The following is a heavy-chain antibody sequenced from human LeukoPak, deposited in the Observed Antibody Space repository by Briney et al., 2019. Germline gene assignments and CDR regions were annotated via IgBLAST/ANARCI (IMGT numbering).Heavy chain of an antibody. Sequence: GGSLRLSCAASGFTFSSYWMSWVRQAPGKGLEWVANIKQDGSEKYYVDSVKGRLTISRDNAKNSLYLQMNSLRAEDTAVYYCARDPEGIAVAGGDYWGQGTLVTVSS. J-gene: IGHJ4*02. CDR1: GFTFSSYW. CDR2: IKQDGSEK. CDR3: ARDPEGIAVAGGDY. D-gene: IGHD6-19*01. V-gene: IGHV3-7*01.